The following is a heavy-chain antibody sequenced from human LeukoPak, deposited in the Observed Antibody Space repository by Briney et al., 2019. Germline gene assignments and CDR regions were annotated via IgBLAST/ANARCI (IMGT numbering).Heavy chain of an antibody. V-gene: IGHV1-18*01. Sequence: ASVKVSCEASGYTFTSYVINWVRQAPGQGLEWVGWVSPNGGDTNYAENLQDRVSMTTDTSTNTAYMDLRSLRSDDTAIYYCARGSLVTFGGVIAPLASDYWGQGTPVTVSS. CDR3: ARGSLVTFGGVIAPLASDY. CDR2: VSPNGGDT. D-gene: IGHD3-16*02. J-gene: IGHJ4*02. CDR1: GYTFTSYV.